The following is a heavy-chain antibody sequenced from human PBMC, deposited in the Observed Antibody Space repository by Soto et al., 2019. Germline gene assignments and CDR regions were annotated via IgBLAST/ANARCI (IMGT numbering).Heavy chain of an antibody. CDR3: AKDSWAIFGVPAGEYYAMDV. CDR2: ISCSRGTT. D-gene: IGHD3-3*01. Sequence: GASPTLSCVASGCTFENYAMIVVRSAPGKGLECFSSISCSRGTTYYSDYVKGRFTISRDNSKNTVYLQMNDLRVEDAAEYFCAKDSWAIFGVPAGEYYAMDVWGQGTTVNASS. J-gene: IGHJ6*02. V-gene: IGHV3-23*01. CDR1: GCTFENYA.